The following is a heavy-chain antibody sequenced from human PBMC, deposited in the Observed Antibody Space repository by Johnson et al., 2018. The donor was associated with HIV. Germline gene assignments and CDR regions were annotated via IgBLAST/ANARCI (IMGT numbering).Heavy chain of an antibody. Sequence: QVQLVESGGGVVQPGRSLRLSCAASGFAFSNYGMHWVRQAPGKGLEWVAVISFDGSHKYYADSVKGRFTISRDNSKNTLYLQMNSLRAEDTAVYYCARGIAAAPLWAFDIWGQGTMVTVSS. J-gene: IGHJ3*02. CDR3: ARGIAAAPLWAFDI. CDR1: GFAFSNYG. D-gene: IGHD6-13*01. CDR2: ISFDGSHK. V-gene: IGHV3-30*19.